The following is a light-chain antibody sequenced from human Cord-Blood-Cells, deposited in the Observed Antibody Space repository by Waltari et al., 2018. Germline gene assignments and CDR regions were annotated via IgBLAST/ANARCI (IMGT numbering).Light chain of an antibody. CDR1: SSDVGGYNY. CDR2: EVS. Sequence: QSALTQPASVSGSPGQSITISCNGTSSDVGGYNYVSWSPQHPGKAPKLIIYEVSNRPSGVSNRFSGAKSGNTASLNISGLQAEDEADYYCSSYTSSSTAVFGGGTQLTVL. CDR3: SSYTSSSTAV. V-gene: IGLV2-14*01. J-gene: IGLJ7*01.